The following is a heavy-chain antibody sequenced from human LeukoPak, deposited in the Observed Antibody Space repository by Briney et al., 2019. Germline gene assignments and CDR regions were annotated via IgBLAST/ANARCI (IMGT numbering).Heavy chain of an antibody. Sequence: GASVKVSCKASGYTFTVYYMHWVRQAPGHGLEWMGWINPNSGGTNYAQKFQGRVTMTSDTSISTAYMELSRLRSDDTAVYYCARGDTIFDAGSLDYWGQGTLVTVSS. J-gene: IGHJ4*02. CDR2: INPNSGGT. CDR1: GYTFTVYY. CDR3: ARGDTIFDAGSLDY. V-gene: IGHV1-2*02. D-gene: IGHD3-3*01.